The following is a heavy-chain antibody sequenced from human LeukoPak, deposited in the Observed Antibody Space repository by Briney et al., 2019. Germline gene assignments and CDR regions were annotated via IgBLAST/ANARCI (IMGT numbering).Heavy chain of an antibody. CDR1: GFTFNSYA. V-gene: IGHV3-23*01. CDR3: ARDRDYAFDY. D-gene: IGHD4-17*01. Sequence: PGGSLRLSCAASGFTFNSYAMSWVRQAPGKGLEWVSIISASGGSTYYADSVKGRFTISRGNAKNSLYLQMDSLRDEDTAVYYCARDRDYAFDYWGQGTLVTVSS. CDR2: ISASGGST. J-gene: IGHJ4*02.